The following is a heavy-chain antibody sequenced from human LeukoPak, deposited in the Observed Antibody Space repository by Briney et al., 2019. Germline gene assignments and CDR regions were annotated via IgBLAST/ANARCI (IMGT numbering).Heavy chain of an antibody. CDR1: GFTFSSYR. CDR3: AEPGPPISSGWYGDFDY. V-gene: IGHV3-23*01. CDR2: ISGSGGST. J-gene: IGHJ4*02. Sequence: GGSLRLSCAASGFTFSSYRMSWVRQAPGKGLEWVSAISGSGGSTYCADSVKGRFTISRDNSKNTLYLQMNSLRAEDTAVYYCAEPGPPISSGWYGDFDYWGQGTLVTVSS. D-gene: IGHD6-19*01.